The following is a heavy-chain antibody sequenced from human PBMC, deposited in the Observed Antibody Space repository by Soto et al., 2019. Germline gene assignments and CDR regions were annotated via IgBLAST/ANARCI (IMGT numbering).Heavy chain of an antibody. CDR2: ISYDGSNK. Sequence: QVQLVESGGGVVQPGRSLRLSCAASGFTFSSYAMHWVRQAPGKGLEWVAVISYDGSNKYYADSVKGRFTISRDNSKNMLYLQMNSLRAEDTAVFYCARGYCSSISCYLTYFDYWGQGTLVTVSS. D-gene: IGHD2-2*03. CDR3: ARGYCSSISCYLTYFDY. J-gene: IGHJ4*02. CDR1: GFTFSSYA. V-gene: IGHV3-30-3*01.